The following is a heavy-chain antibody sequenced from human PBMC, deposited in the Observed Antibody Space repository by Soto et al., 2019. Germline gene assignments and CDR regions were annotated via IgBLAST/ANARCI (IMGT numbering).Heavy chain of an antibody. CDR2: IYYSGST. J-gene: IGHJ3*02. V-gene: IGHV4-39*01. CDR3: ASNGYSSSWAAFDI. D-gene: IGHD6-13*01. CDR1: GGSISSSSYY. Sequence: SETLSLTCTVSGGSISSSSYYWGWIRQPPGKGLEWIGSIYYSGSTYYNPSLKSRGTISVDTSKNQFSLKLSSVTAADTAVYYCASNGYSSSWAAFDIWGQGTMVTVSS.